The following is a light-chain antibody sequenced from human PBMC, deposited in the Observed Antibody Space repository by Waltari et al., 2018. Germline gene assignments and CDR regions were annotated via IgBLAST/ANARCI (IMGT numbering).Light chain of an antibody. Sequence: SYVLTQPPSVSVAPGKTARITCGGSNIGSKNVNWYQQKPGQAPVVVIYYDSDRPSGIPVRFSGSNSGNTATLTISSVEAGDEAVYYCQVWESYGDHLVVFGGGTNLTVV. J-gene: IGLJ2*01. CDR2: YDS. CDR3: QVWESYGDHLVV. V-gene: IGLV3-21*01. CDR1: NIGSKN.